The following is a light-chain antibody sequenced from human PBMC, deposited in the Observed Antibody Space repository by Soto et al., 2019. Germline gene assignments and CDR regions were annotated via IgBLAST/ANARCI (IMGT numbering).Light chain of an antibody. J-gene: IGLJ2*01. CDR2: SNY. CDR3: VAWDDSLNGVV. Sequence: QSVLTQPPSASGTPGQRVTISCSGSNSNIGSNTVNWYQQLPGTAPKLLIYSNYQRPSGVPDRFSGSKSGTSASLAISGLQSEDESDYYCVAWDDSLNGVVFGGGTKLTVL. V-gene: IGLV1-44*01. CDR1: NSNIGSNT.